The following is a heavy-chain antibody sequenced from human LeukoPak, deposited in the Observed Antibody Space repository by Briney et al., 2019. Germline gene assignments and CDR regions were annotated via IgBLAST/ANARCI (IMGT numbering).Heavy chain of an antibody. CDR3: ARPLYGDYGTGAFDI. J-gene: IGHJ3*02. Sequence: GGSLRLSCAASGFTLSSYAMHWVRQAPGKGLERVAVISYDGSNKYYADSAKGRFTISRDNSKNTLYLQMNSLRAEDTAVYYCARPLYGDYGTGAFDIWGQGTMVTVSS. V-gene: IGHV3-30*04. D-gene: IGHD4-17*01. CDR1: GFTLSSYA. CDR2: ISYDGSNK.